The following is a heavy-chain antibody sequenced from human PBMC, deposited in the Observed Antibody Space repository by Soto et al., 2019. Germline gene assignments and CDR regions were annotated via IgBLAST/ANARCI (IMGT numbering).Heavy chain of an antibody. J-gene: IGHJ6*03. D-gene: IGHD2-21*02. Sequence: TGGSLRLSCAASGFTFSSYDMHWVRQATGKGLEWVSAIGTAGDTYYPGSVKGRFTISRENAKNSLYLQMNSLRAGDTAVYYCARRAVTANYYYMDVWGKGTTVTVSS. CDR1: GFTFSSYD. CDR2: IGTAGDT. CDR3: ARRAVTANYYYMDV. V-gene: IGHV3-13*01.